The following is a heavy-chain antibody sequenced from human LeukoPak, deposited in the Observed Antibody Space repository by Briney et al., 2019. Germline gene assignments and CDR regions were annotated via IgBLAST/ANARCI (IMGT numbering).Heavy chain of an antibody. CDR2: INHSGST. CDR3: ARGPGYSSGWYRY. V-gene: IGHV4-34*01. Sequence: KPSETLSLTCAVYGGSFSGYYWSWIRQPPGKGLEWIGEINHSGSTNYNPSLKSRVTISVDTSKNQFSLKLSSVTAADTAAYYCARGPGYSSGWYRYWGQGTLVTVSS. D-gene: IGHD6-19*01. CDR1: GGSFSGYY. J-gene: IGHJ4*02.